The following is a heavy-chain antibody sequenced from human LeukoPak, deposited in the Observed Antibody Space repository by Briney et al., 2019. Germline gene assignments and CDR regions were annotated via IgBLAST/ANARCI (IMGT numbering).Heavy chain of an antibody. J-gene: IGHJ6*03. CDR2: IYTSGST. CDR3: ARALVPPNTNYYYYYYMDV. Sequence: PSETLSLTCTVSGGSISSYYWSWLRQPAGKGLEWIGRIYTSGSTNYNPSLKSRVTMSVDTSKNQFSLKLSSVTAADTAVYYCARALVPPNTNYYYYYYMDVWGKGTTVTVSS. D-gene: IGHD2-2*01. CDR1: GGSISSYY. V-gene: IGHV4-4*07.